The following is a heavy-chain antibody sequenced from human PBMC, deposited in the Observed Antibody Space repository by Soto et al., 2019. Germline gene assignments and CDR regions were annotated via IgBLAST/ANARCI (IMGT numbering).Heavy chain of an antibody. CDR2: ISYDGSNK. CDR3: SKDPNGDHLGAFDS. CDR1: GFTFSSYA. V-gene: IGHV3-30*18. D-gene: IGHD2-21*02. Sequence: GVSLRLSCAASGFTFSSYAMHWVRQAPGKGLEWVAVISYDGSNKYYADTVKGRFTASRDNSKDTLYLQMSSLRPEDTAIYYCSKDPNGDHLGAFDSWGQGTLVTVSS. J-gene: IGHJ4*02.